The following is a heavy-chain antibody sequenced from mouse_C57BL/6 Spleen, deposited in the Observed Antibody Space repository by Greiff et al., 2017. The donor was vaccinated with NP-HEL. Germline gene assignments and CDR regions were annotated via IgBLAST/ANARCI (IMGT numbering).Heavy chain of an antibody. CDR3: ARRDYDVEDYYFDD. J-gene: IGHJ2*01. CDR2: IDPSDSYT. D-gene: IGHD2-4*01. Sequence: VQLQQPGAELVMPGASVKLSCKASGYTFTSYWMHWVKQRPGQGLEWIGEIDPSDSYTNYNQKFKGKSTLTVDKSSSTAYMQLSSLTSEDSAVYYCARRDYDVEDYYFDDWGQGTTLTVSS. CDR1: GYTFTSYW. V-gene: IGHV1-69*01.